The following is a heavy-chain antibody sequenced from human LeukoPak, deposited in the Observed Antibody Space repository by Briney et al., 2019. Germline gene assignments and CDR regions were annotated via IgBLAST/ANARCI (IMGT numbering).Heavy chain of an antibody. CDR1: GGSISSGDYY. CDR2: IYYSGST. V-gene: IGHV4-30-4*01. CDR3: ARADYDSGSYYNDY. Sequence: SETLSLTCTVSGGSISSGDYYWSWIRQPPGKGLEWIGYIYYSGSTYYNPSLKSRVTISVDTSKNQFSLKLSSVTAADTAVYYCARADYDSGSYYNDYWGQGTLVTVSS. D-gene: IGHD3-10*01. J-gene: IGHJ4*02.